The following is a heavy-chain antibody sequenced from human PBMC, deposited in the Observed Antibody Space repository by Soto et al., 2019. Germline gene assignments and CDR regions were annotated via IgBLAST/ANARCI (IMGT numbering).Heavy chain of an antibody. J-gene: IGHJ5*02. V-gene: IGHV1-8*01. CDR2: VNPNSGNT. CDR1: GYTFTSYD. CDR3: ARGLGNTYYYDSSGYYYLNWFDP. Sequence: ASVKVSCKASGYTFTSYDINWVRQATGQGLERMGWVNPNSGNTGYAQKFQGRVTMTRNTSISTAYMELSSLRSEDTAVYYCARGLGNTYYYDSSGYYYLNWFDPWGQGTLVTVSS. D-gene: IGHD3-22*01.